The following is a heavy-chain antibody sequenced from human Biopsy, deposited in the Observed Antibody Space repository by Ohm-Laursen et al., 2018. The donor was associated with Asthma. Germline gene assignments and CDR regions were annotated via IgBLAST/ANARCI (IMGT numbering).Heavy chain of an antibody. J-gene: IGHJ4*02. V-gene: IGHV3-30*03. CDR1: GFTVSSNG. CDR2: GGSYYDGGLK. Sequence: SLRLSCAASGFTVSSNGMSWVRQPPGKGLEWVAVGGSYYDGGLKYYADSVNGRFTVSRDDSKNTLYLQMNSLRPDDTAVYYCARDVMEWYLPAFDFWGQGTPVTVSS. CDR3: ARDVMEWYLPAFDF. D-gene: IGHD3-3*01.